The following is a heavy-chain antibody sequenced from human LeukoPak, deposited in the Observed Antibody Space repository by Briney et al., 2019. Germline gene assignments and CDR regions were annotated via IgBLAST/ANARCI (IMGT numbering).Heavy chain of an antibody. D-gene: IGHD1/OR15-1a*01. CDR1: GGSVSSGDYY. CDR2: IYSSGTT. V-gene: IGHV4-31*03. J-gene: IGHJ4*02. Sequence: TLSLTCTVSGGSVSSGDYYWSWIRQHPGKGLEWIGYIYSSGTTYYNPSLKIRLTISVDTSKNQFSLKLSSVTAADTAVYYCARAAQNWNNAPYFDFWGQETLVTVSS. CDR3: ARAAQNWNNAPYFDF.